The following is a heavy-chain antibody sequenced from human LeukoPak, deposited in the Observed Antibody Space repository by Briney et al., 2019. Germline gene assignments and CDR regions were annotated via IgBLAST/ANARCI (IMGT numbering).Heavy chain of an antibody. CDR1: GGSISSYY. CDR3: ARSYYDSSGYYWYYFDY. V-gene: IGHV4-59*01. D-gene: IGHD3-22*01. CDR2: IYYSGST. J-gene: IGHJ4*02. Sequence: SETLSLTCTVSGGSISSYYWSWIRQPPGKGLEWIGYIYYSGSTNYNPYLKSRVTISVDTSKNQFSLKLSSVTAADTAVYYCARSYYDSSGYYWYYFDYWGQGTLVTVSS.